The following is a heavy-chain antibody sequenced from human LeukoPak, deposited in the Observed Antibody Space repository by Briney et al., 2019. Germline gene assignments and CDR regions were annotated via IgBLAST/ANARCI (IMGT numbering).Heavy chain of an antibody. CDR3: ATPRVIGYSSP. CDR2: IIPGAGST. D-gene: IGHD6-13*01. J-gene: IGHJ5*02. CDR1: GYTFTSYY. Sequence: ASVKVSCKASGYTFTSYYMHWVRQAPGQGLEWMGIIIPGAGSTNYAQMFQGRVTMTEDTSTDTAYMELSSLRSEDTAVYYCATPRVIGYSSPWGQGTLVTVSS. V-gene: IGHV1-46*01.